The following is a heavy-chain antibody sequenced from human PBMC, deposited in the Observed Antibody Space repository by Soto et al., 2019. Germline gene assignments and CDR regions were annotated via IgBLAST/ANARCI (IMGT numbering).Heavy chain of an antibody. CDR1: GFTFSSYS. Sequence: EVQLLESGGGLVQPGGSLRLSCAASGFTFSSYSMNWVRQAPGKGLEWVATVGGGGENTFYADSVKGRFTISRDDSQNTLYLRMNSLRAEDTAVYCCAKRDSGSGRSPPLINYWGQGTLVTVSS. D-gene: IGHD3-10*01. CDR3: AKRDSGSGRSPPLINY. J-gene: IGHJ4*02. CDR2: VGGGGENT. V-gene: IGHV3-23*01.